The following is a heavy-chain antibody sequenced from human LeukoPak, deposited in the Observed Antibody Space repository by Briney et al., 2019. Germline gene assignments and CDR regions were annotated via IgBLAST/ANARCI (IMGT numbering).Heavy chain of an antibody. D-gene: IGHD5-18*01. Sequence: GGSLRLSCAASGFTVSSNYMSWVRQAPGKGLEWVSVIYSGGRTNYADSVKGRFTISRDNSKNTLYLQMNTLRAEDTAVYYCARDSNTAMVPTMDYWGQGTLVTVSS. V-gene: IGHV3-53*01. J-gene: IGHJ4*02. CDR1: GFTVSSNY. CDR2: IYSGGRT. CDR3: ARDSNTAMVPTMDY.